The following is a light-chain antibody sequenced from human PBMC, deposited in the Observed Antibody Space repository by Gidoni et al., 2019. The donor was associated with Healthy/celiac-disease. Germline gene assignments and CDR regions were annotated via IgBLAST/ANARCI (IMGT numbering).Light chain of an antibody. V-gene: IGLV1-44*01. CDR2: SNN. J-gene: IGLJ1*01. Sequence: QSVLTQPPSASGTPGQRVTISCSGSSSNIGSNTVNCYQQLPGTAPNLLIYSNNQRPPGVPARFSGSKSGTSASLAISALQSEDEADYYCAAWDDSLNGPVFGTGTKVTVL. CDR3: AAWDDSLNGPV. CDR1: SSNIGSNT.